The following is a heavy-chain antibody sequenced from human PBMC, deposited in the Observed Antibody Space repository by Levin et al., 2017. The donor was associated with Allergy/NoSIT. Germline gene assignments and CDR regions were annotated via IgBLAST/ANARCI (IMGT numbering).Heavy chain of an antibody. D-gene: IGHD5-12*01. CDR3: AKDIQSGYDLKWFDP. J-gene: IGHJ5*02. Sequence: GGSLRLSCAASGFTFSSSAMTWVRQAPGKGLEWVSTVSDSGGSTYYADSVKGRFTISRDNSKNTLYLQMNSLRAEDTAVYYCAKDIQSGYDLKWFDPWGQGTLVTVSS. V-gene: IGHV3-23*01. CDR2: VSDSGGST. CDR1: GFTFSSSA.